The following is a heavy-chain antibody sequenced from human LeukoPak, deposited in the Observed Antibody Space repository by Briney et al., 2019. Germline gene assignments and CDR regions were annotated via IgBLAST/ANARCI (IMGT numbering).Heavy chain of an antibody. V-gene: IGHV3-48*01. CDR3: ARGYCSGGSCYDYYGMDV. J-gene: IGHJ6*02. Sequence: GGSLRLSCAASGFTFSSYSMNWVRQAPGKGVEWVSYISSSSSTIYYADSVKGRFTISRDNAKNSLYLQMNSLRAEDTAVYYCARGYCSGGSCYDYYGMDVWGQGTTVTVSS. CDR2: ISSSSSTI. CDR1: GFTFSSYS. D-gene: IGHD2-15*01.